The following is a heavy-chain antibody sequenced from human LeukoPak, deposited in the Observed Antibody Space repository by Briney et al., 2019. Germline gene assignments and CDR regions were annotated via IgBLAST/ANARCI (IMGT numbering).Heavy chain of an antibody. CDR3: ARDAGSEQLVSNWFDP. D-gene: IGHD6-6*01. CDR2: INPNSGGT. CDR1: GYTFTGYY. V-gene: IGHV1-2*02. Sequence: ASVKVSCKASGYTFTGYYMHWVRQAPGQGLEWMGWINPNSGGTNYAQKFQGRVTMTRDTSISTAYMELSRLRSDDTAVYYCARDAGSEQLVSNWFDPGAREPWSPSPQ. J-gene: IGHJ5*02.